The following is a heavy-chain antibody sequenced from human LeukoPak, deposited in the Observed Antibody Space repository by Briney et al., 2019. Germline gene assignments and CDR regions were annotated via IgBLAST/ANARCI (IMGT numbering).Heavy chain of an antibody. Sequence: GGSLRLSCAASGFTVSSYYMSWVRQAPGKGLEWVSLIYCGGSTYYAASVKGRFTISRDNSKNPLYLQMNSLSPDDTAVYYCARDSPTDYVLFAVWGQGTMVTVSS. J-gene: IGHJ3*01. CDR3: ARDSPTDYVLFAV. D-gene: IGHD4-17*01. CDR1: GFTVSSYY. CDR2: IYCGGST. V-gene: IGHV3-53*01.